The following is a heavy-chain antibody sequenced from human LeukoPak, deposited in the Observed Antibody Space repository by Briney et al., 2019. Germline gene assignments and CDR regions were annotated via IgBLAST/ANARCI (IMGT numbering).Heavy chain of an antibody. Sequence: GESLKISCKGSGYRFTSYWIGWVRQMPGKGLEWMGIIYPGDSDTRYRPSFQDQVTISADKSISTAYLQWSSLKASDTAMYYCARLSSSSGWSPFDYWGQGTLVTVSS. D-gene: IGHD6-19*01. CDR3: ARLSSSSGWSPFDY. CDR1: GYRFTSYW. V-gene: IGHV5-51*01. CDR2: IYPGDSDT. J-gene: IGHJ4*02.